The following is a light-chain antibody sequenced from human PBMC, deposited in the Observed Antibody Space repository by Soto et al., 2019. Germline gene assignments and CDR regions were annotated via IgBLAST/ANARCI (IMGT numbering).Light chain of an antibody. CDR3: QQYDNLPLT. J-gene: IGKJ4*01. CDR1: QDIIYY. CDR2: DAS. Sequence: QMTQSPSSLSDSVGDRVTITCQASQDIIYYLNWYQQKPGRAPKLLIYDASNLEEGVPSRFSGSGSGTVYTFTISRLQPEDVATYYCQQYDNLPLTFGGGTKVEI. V-gene: IGKV1-33*01.